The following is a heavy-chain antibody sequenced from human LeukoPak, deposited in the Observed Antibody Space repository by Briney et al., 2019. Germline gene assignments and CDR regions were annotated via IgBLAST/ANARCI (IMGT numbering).Heavy chain of an antibody. D-gene: IGHD6-19*01. J-gene: IGHJ4*02. CDR1: GFTVSSYY. V-gene: IGHV3-21*01. CDR3: AREFGSGWYSFDY. Sequence: GGSLRLSCAASGFTVSSYYMTWVRQAPGKGLEWVSSISSSSSYIYYADSVKGRFTISRDNAKNSLYLQMNSLRAEDTAVYYCAREFGSGWYSFDYWGQGTLVTVSS. CDR2: ISSSSSYI.